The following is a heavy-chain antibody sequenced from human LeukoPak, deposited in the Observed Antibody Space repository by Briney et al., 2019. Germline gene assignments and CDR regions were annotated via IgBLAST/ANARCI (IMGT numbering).Heavy chain of an antibody. Sequence: GESLKISCKASGYIFTTSWIGWVRQMPGEGLEWMGIIYPGDSETRCNPSFQGQVSISADKSINTAYLQWSSLKASDTAMYYCARQYSGFDYWGQGTLVTVSS. CDR3: ARQYSGFDY. CDR2: IYPGDSET. D-gene: IGHD3-10*01. CDR1: GYIFTTSW. J-gene: IGHJ4*02. V-gene: IGHV5-51*01.